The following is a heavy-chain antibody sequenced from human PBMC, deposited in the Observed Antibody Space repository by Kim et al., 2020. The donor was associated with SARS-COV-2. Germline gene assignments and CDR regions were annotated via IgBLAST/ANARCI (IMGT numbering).Heavy chain of an antibody. V-gene: IGHV7-4-1*02. CDR3: ARDKIGVADPFDY. J-gene: IGHJ4*02. Sequence: AQGFTGRFACSLDTAVRTAYLQINSLKAEDTAVYYCARDKIGVADPFDYWGQGTLVTVSS. D-gene: IGHD6-19*01.